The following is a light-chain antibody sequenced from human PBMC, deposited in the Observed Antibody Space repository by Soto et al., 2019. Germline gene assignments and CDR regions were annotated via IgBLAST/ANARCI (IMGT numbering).Light chain of an antibody. CDR1: QSINSW. J-gene: IGKJ4*01. Sequence: DIPMTQSPSTLSASVGDRVTITCRASQSINSWLAWYQQKPGKAPKLLIYKASSLESGVPSRFSGSGSGTEFTLTISSLQSDDFVTYYCQQYNTYVTFGGGTKVEIK. CDR3: QQYNTYVT. CDR2: KAS. V-gene: IGKV1-5*03.